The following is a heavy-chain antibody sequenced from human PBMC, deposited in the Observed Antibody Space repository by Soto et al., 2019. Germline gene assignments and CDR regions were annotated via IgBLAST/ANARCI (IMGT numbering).Heavy chain of an antibody. J-gene: IGHJ4*02. CDR3: ARGSSNWAYYFDF. Sequence: EVHLVESGGGLVQPGGSLRLSCAASGFTFSSYSLNWVRQAPGKGLEWVSYITISGTTVYYADSVRGRFTISIDNAKNPLHLQMNSLRDDDAAVYYCARGSSNWAYYFDFWGQGTLVTVSS. CDR2: ITISGTTV. CDR1: GFTFSSYS. V-gene: IGHV3-48*02. D-gene: IGHD6-13*01.